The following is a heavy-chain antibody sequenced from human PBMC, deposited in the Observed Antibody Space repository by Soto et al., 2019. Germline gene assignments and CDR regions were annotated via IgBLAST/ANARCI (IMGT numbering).Heavy chain of an antibody. Sequence: GESLKISCQGSGYSFTSYWISWVRQMPGKGLEWMGRIDPSDSYTNYSPSFQGHVTISADKSISTAYLQWSSLKASDTAMYYCARPSFWSGYSRWWIDYWGQGTLVTVSS. V-gene: IGHV5-10-1*01. CDR1: GYSFTSYW. J-gene: IGHJ4*02. CDR3: ARPSFWSGYSRWWIDY. CDR2: IDPSDSYT. D-gene: IGHD3-3*01.